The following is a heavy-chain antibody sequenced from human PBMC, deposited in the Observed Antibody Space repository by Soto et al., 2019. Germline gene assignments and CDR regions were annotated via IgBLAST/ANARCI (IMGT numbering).Heavy chain of an antibody. V-gene: IGHV4-31*02. CDR2: IYYSGST. Sequence: PSETLSLTCTVSGGSISSGGYYWSWIRQHPGKGLEWIGYIYYSGSTYYNPSLKSRVTISVDTSKNQFSLKLSSVTAADTAVYYCARAHIAVAGIDYWGQGTLVTVS. CDR3: ARAHIAVAGIDY. J-gene: IGHJ4*02. D-gene: IGHD6-19*01. CDR1: GGSISSGGYY.